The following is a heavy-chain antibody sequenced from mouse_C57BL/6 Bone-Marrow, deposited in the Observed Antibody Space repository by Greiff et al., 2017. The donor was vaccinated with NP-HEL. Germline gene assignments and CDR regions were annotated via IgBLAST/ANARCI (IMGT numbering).Heavy chain of an antibody. Sequence: VQLQQPGAELVKPGASVKLSCKASGYTFTSYWMHWVKQRPGRGLEWIGRIAPNSGGTKYNEKFKSKATLTVDKPSSTAYMQLSSLTSEDSAVYYCARYGNPPMDYWGQGTSVTVSS. J-gene: IGHJ4*01. CDR2: IAPNSGGT. CDR1: GYTFTSYW. V-gene: IGHV1-72*01. CDR3: ARYGNPPMDY. D-gene: IGHD2-1*01.